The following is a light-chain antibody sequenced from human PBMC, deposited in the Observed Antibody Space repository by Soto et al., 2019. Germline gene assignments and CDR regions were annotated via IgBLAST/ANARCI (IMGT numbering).Light chain of an antibody. CDR1: QGISDY. CDR3: QQFNAYPLT. J-gene: IGKJ4*01. Sequence: DIQLTQSPSFLSASVGDRVTISCRASQGISDYLAWYQQKPGKAPKLLIYGASTLQSGVPSRFSGSASGTEFTLTSSSLQPEDFATYFCQQFNAYPLTFVGGTKLEIK. V-gene: IGKV1-9*01. CDR2: GAS.